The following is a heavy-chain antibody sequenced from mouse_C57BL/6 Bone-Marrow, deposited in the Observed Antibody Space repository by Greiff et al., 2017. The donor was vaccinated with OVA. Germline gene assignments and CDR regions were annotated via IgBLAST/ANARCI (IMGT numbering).Heavy chain of an antibody. J-gene: IGHJ1*03. V-gene: IGHV1-7*01. CDR2: INPSSGYT. CDR3: AREETNWYFDV. Sequence: QVQLQQSGAELAKPGASVKLSCKASGYTFTSYWMHWVKQRPGQGLEWIGYINPSSGYTKYNQKFKDKATLTADKASSTAYMQLSSLTYEDSAVYYCAREETNWYFDVWGTGTTVTVSS. CDR1: GYTFTSYW.